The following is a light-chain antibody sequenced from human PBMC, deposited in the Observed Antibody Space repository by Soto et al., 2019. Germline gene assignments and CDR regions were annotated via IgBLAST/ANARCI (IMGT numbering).Light chain of an antibody. Sequence: EIVMTQSPVTHSVSPGDTATLSCRASQSLRASLAWYQQKPGQAPRLLIYGASNRATGVPDRFSGSGSGTEFTLTISGLQSEDFALYYCQQYNDWPRTFGQGTKVEI. J-gene: IGKJ1*01. CDR3: QQYNDWPRT. CDR2: GAS. CDR1: QSLRAS. V-gene: IGKV3-15*01.